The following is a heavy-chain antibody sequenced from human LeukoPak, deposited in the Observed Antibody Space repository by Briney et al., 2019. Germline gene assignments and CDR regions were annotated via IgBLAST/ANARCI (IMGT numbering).Heavy chain of an antibody. V-gene: IGHV3-23*01. Sequence: GGSLRLSCAASGFTFSSYAMSWVRQAPGKGLEWVSAISGSGGSTYYADSVKGRFTISRDNSKNTLYLQMNSLRAEDTAVYYCAKRPNYYDSSGSGYYFDYWGQGTLVTVSS. CDR1: GFTFSSYA. J-gene: IGHJ4*02. CDR3: AKRPNYYDSSGSGYYFDY. CDR2: ISGSGGST. D-gene: IGHD3-22*01.